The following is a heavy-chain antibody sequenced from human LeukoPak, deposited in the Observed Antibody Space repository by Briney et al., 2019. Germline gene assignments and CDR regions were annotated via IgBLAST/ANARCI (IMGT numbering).Heavy chain of an antibody. J-gene: IGHJ4*02. CDR2: IYETGST. CDR1: GGSISSSSHY. CDR3: ARAHGGYFDWLGNPYYFDY. D-gene: IGHD3-9*01. V-gene: IGHV4-39*07. Sequence: PSETLSLTFTVSGGSISSSSHYWGWIRQPPGKGREFIGNIYETGSTYYNPSLKSRVTISVDTSKNQFSLKLSSVTAADTAVYYCARAHGGYFDWLGNPYYFDYWGQGTLVTVSS.